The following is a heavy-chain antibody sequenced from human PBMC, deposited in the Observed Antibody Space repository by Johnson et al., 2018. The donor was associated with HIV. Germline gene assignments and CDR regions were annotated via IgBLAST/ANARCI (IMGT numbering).Heavy chain of an antibody. D-gene: IGHD1-7*01. V-gene: IGHV3-53*02. CDR3: ARSATGTTADAFDI. Sequence: VQLVETGGGLIQPGGSLRLSCAASGFTVSSNYMSWVRQAPETGLEWVSVIYSRGSTYYADPVTGRFTISRDKSKTTLYLQMNSLRAEDTAVYYYARSATGTTADAFDIWGQGTMVTVSS. CDR2: IYSRGST. CDR1: GFTVSSNY. J-gene: IGHJ3*02.